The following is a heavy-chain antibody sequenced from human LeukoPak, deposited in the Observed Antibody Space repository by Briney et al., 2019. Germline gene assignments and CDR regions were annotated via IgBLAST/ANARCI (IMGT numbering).Heavy chain of an antibody. V-gene: IGHV4-34*01. CDR3: ARLPRIAVAVGYFDY. CDR2: INHSGST. CDR1: GGSFSGYY. J-gene: IGHJ4*02. Sequence: SETLSLTCAVYGGSFSGYYWSWIRQPPGKGLEWIGEINHSGSTNYNPSLKSRVTISVDTSKNQFSLKLSSVTAADTSVYYCARLPRIAVAVGYFDYWGQGTLVTVSS. D-gene: IGHD6-19*01.